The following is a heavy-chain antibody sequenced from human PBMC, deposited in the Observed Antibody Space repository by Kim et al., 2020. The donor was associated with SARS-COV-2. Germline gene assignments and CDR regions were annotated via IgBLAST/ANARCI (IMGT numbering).Heavy chain of an antibody. CDR1: GFTFSSYR. CDR2: ISSSSSYI. D-gene: IGHD6-13*01. CDR3: ASRGHLIAAAGGQYFQH. V-gene: IGHV3-21*01. J-gene: IGHJ1*01. Sequence: GGSLRLSCAASGFTFSSYRMNWVRQAPGKGLEWVSSISSSSSYIYYADSVKGRFTISRDNAKNSLYLQMNSLRAEDTAVYYCASRGHLIAAAGGQYFQHWGQGTLVTVSS.